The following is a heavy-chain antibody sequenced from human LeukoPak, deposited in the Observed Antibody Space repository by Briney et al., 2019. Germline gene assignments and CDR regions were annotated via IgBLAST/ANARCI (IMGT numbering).Heavy chain of an antibody. CDR1: GYIFTSYW. V-gene: IGHV5-51*01. CDR2: IYPGDSDT. D-gene: IGHD6-19*01. J-gene: IGHJ3*02. CDR3: ARQAVNTAFDI. Sequence: GESLQISCKGSGYIFTSYWIGWVRQLPGKGLEWMGIIYPGDSDTRYSPSFQGQVTFSADKSISTAYLQWSSLKASDTAMYYCARQAVNTAFDIWGQGTMVTVSS.